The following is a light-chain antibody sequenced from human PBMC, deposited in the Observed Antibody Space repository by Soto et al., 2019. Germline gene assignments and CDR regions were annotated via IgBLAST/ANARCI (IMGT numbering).Light chain of an antibody. J-gene: IGKJ1*01. V-gene: IGKV3-15*01. Sequence: EVLMTQSPATLSVSPGERATLSCRASQSVSGKLAWYQQKPGQAPRLLIYDASTRATGIPAMFSGSGSGTEFTLTISTLQSEDFAVYYCQQSNNWPWTFGQGTKVDIK. CDR1: QSVSGK. CDR2: DAS. CDR3: QQSNNWPWT.